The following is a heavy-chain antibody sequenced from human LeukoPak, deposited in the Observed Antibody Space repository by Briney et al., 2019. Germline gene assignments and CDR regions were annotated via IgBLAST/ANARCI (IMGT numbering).Heavy chain of an antibody. CDR2: INPNSGGT. J-gene: IGHJ4*02. V-gene: IGHV1-2*06. Sequence: GASVKVSCKASGYTFTGYYMHWVRQAPGQGLEWMGRINPNSGGTNYAQKFQGRVTMTRDTSISTAYMELSRLRPDDTAVYYCARDYPYSSGWYGVYWGQGTLVTVSS. CDR1: GYTFTGYY. CDR3: ARDYPYSSGWYGVY. D-gene: IGHD6-19*01.